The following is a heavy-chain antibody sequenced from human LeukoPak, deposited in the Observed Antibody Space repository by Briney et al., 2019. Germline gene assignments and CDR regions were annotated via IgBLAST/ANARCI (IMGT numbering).Heavy chain of an antibody. CDR2: INPSTGKT. Sequence: ASVKVSCKASGYTFTSFFMHWVRQAPGQGLEWMGIINPSTGKTNYVENLRGRVTMTRDTSTTTVYLGLSSLRSEDTAVYYCTRDPSIFGGPGTFDLWGQGTMVTVSS. V-gene: IGHV1-46*01. CDR1: GYTFTSFF. CDR3: TRDPSIFGGPGTFDL. D-gene: IGHD3-16*01. J-gene: IGHJ3*01.